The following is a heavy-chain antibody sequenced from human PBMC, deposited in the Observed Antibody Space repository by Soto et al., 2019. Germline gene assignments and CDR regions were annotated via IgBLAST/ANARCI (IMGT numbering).Heavy chain of an antibody. CDR3: TKDPYYDILTGYSGFDY. CDR2: ISGSGGST. D-gene: IGHD3-9*01. Sequence: GGSLRLSCAASRFTFSSYAMSWVRQAPGKGLEWVSAISGSGGSTYYADSVKGRFTISRDNSKNTLYLQMNSLRAEDTAVYYCTKDPYYDILTGYSGFDYWGQGTLVTVSS. V-gene: IGHV3-23*01. CDR1: RFTFSSYA. J-gene: IGHJ4*02.